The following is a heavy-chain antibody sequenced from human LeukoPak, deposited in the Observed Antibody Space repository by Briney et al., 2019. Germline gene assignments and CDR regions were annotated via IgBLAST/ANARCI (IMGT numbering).Heavy chain of an antibody. CDR3: ARLTGTTESDY. CDR1: GGSISSSSYY. D-gene: IGHD1-7*01. V-gene: IGHV4-39*07. J-gene: IGHJ4*02. CDR2: IYYSGST. Sequence: PSETLSLTCTVSGGSISSSSYYWGWIRQPPGKGLEWIGSIYYSGSTYYNPSLKSRVTISVDTSKNQFSLKLSSVTAADTAVYYCARLTGTTESDYWGQGTLVTVSS.